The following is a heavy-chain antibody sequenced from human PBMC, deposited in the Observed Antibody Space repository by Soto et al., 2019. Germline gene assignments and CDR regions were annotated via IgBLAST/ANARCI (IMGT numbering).Heavy chain of an antibody. D-gene: IGHD3-3*01. CDR2: IWYDGSNK. CDR3: ASTYYDFWSGYSGGMDV. J-gene: IGHJ6*02. Sequence: PXGSLSLSCAASGFTFSSYGMHWVGQAPGKGLEWVAVIWYDGSNKYYADSVKGRFTISRDNSKNTLYLQMNSLRAEDTAVYYCASTYYDFWSGYSGGMDVWGQGTTVTVSS. V-gene: IGHV3-33*01. CDR1: GFTFSSYG.